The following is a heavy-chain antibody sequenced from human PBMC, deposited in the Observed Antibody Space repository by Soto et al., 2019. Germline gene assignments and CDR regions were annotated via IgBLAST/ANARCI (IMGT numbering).Heavy chain of an antibody. CDR3: ARDQSSGYGTPNDY. J-gene: IGHJ4*02. CDR1: GFTFSSYG. V-gene: IGHV3-33*01. D-gene: IGHD5-12*01. Sequence: GGSLRLSCAASGFTFSSYGMHWVRQAPGKGLEWVAVIWYDGSNKYYADSVKGRFTISRDNSKNTLYLQMNSLRAEDTAVYNCARDQSSGYGTPNDYWGQGTLVTVSS. CDR2: IWYDGSNK.